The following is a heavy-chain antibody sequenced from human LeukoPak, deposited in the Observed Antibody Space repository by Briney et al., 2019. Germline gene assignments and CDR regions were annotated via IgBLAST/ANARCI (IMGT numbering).Heavy chain of an antibody. Sequence: GGSLRLCCAASGFTFSSYAMNWVRQAPGKGLEWVSVIYSGGSTYYAGSVKGRFTISRDNSKNTLYLQMNSLRAEDTAVYYCARGSLHWGQGTLVTVSS. CDR1: GFTFSSYA. D-gene: IGHD5/OR15-5a*01. CDR3: ARGSLH. J-gene: IGHJ4*02. CDR2: IYSGGST. V-gene: IGHV3-53*01.